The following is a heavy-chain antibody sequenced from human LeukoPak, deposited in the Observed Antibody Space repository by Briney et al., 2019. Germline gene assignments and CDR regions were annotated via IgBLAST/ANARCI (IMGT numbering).Heavy chain of an antibody. D-gene: IGHD5-18*01. V-gene: IGHV3-23*01. CDR1: GFTFSSYA. J-gene: IGHJ4*02. CDR3: ARDSYRTWIQLWDY. Sequence: GSLRLSCAASGFTFSSYAMSWVRQAPGKGLEWVSEISGSGGSTYYADSVKGRFTISRDNSKNTLYMQMNSLRAEDTAVYYCARDSYRTWIQLWDYWGQGTLVTVSS. CDR2: ISGSGGST.